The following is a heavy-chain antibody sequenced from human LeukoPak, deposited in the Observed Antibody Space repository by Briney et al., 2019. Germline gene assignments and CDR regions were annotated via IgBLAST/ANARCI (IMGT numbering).Heavy chain of an antibody. CDR2: ISSSGSYI. Sequence: GGPLRLSCAPSAFTFSSYSMNGVRQAPGKGLEWVSSISSSGSYIYYEDSVKGRFTISRDNVKNSLYLQMNSLRAEDTAVYYCARDSGSYWHWFDPWGQGTLVTVSS. D-gene: IGHD1-26*01. J-gene: IGHJ5*02. CDR3: ARDSGSYWHWFDP. CDR1: AFTFSSYS. V-gene: IGHV3-21*01.